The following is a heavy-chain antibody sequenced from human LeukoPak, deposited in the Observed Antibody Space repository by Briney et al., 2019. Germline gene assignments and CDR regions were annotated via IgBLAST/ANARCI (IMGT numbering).Heavy chain of an antibody. Sequence: PGGSLRLSCAASGFTFSSYDMHWVRQATGKGLERVSAIGVAANTFYSGSVKGRFTISRENAKNSLYLLMSSLRAEDTAVYYCARQKTPHGNFDYWGQGTLVTVSS. CDR1: GFTFSSYD. CDR3: ARQKTPHGNFDY. D-gene: IGHD1-26*01. V-gene: IGHV3-13*04. J-gene: IGHJ4*02. CDR2: IGVAANT.